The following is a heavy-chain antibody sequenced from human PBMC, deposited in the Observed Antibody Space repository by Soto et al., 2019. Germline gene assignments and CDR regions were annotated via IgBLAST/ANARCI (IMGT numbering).Heavy chain of an antibody. V-gene: IGHV4-38-2*01. CDR2: VYHSGTT. CDR3: TRSLYASSWYAGN. J-gene: IGHJ4*02. Sequence: PSETLSLTCGVSGYSINSGYYWGWIRQAPGKGLEWIGSVYHSGTTYYNPSLKSRVTISLDTSKNQFSLTLSSVTAADTALYYCTRSLYASSWYAGNWGQGTLVTSPQ. D-gene: IGHD6-13*01. CDR1: GYSINSGYY.